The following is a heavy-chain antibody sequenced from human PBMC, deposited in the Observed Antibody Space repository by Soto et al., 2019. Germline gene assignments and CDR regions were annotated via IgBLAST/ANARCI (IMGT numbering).Heavy chain of an antibody. CDR3: AKDRYNWNSGCFDY. CDR2: TSYDGSNK. V-gene: IGHV3-30*18. J-gene: IGHJ4*02. CDR1: GFIFSNYG. Sequence: QVQLVESGGGVVQPGRSLRLSCAASGFIFSNYGMHWVRQAPGKGLEWVAVTSYDGSNKYYADSVKGRFTISRDNSKNPRYLHRNSLRGEDTAVYYCAKDRYNWNSGCFDYWGQGTLVTVSS. D-gene: IGHD1-7*01.